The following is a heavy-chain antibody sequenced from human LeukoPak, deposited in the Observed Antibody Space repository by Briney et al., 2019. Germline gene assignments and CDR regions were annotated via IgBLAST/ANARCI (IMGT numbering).Heavy chain of an antibody. V-gene: IGHV4-59*01. CDR3: ATTTYSYGQGLPLDY. CDR1: GASIINYY. CDR2: IFYSGST. Sequence: PSETLSLTCTVSGASIINYYWTWIRQPPGKGLEWIGYIFYSGSTSYNPSLKSRGTISVDLSKNQFSLKLTSVTATDTALYYCATTTYSYGQGLPLDYWGQGALVTVSS. D-gene: IGHD5-18*01. J-gene: IGHJ4*02.